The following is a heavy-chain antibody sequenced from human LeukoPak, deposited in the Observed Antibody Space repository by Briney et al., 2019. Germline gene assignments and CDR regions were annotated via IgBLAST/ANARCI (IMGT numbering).Heavy chain of an antibody. D-gene: IGHD6-6*01. CDR1: GGSFSGYY. V-gene: IGHV4-34*01. Sequence: PSETLSLTCAVYGGSFSGYYWSWIRQPPGKGLEWIGEINHSGSTNYNPSLKSRVTISVDTSKNQSSLKLSSVTAADTAVYYCAARPSYYYGMDVWGQGTTVTVSS. CDR3: AARPSYYYGMDV. CDR2: INHSGST. J-gene: IGHJ6*02.